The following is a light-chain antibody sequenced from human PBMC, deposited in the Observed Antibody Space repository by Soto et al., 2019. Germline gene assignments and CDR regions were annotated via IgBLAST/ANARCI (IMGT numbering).Light chain of an antibody. CDR3: LKDINYPWK. Sequence: AIQMTHSPASLSGPVVDSVTISFLASQGIGNALGWYQQKPGKPPKVLIYGASNLQSGVPPRFSGSGSGTDFTLAISSLQPEDSATYYCLKDINYPWKFGQGTKGDIK. CDR2: GAS. V-gene: IGKV1-6*01. J-gene: IGKJ1*01. CDR1: QGIGNA.